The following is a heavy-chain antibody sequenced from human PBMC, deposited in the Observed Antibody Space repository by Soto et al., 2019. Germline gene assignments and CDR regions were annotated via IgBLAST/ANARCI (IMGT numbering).Heavy chain of an antibody. CDR1: GFTFSDAW. CDR2: IKSKTDGGTT. D-gene: IGHD3-22*01. CDR3: TTQYYYDSSGYLIRDDY. Sequence: GGSLRLSCAASGFTFSDAWMSWVRQAPGKGLEWVGRIKSKTDGGTTDSAAPVKGRFTISRDDSKYTLYLQMNSPKTEDTAVYYCTTQYYYDSSGYLIRDDYWGQGTLVTVSS. J-gene: IGHJ4*02. V-gene: IGHV3-15*01.